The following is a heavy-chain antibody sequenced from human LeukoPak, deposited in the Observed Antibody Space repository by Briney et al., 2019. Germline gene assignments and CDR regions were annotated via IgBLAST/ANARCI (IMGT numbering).Heavy chain of an antibody. CDR3: AHSTYYDFSPGEYTYFDY. CDR1: GFSLSTSGVG. Sequence: SGPTLVKPTQTLTLTCTFSGFSLSTSGVGVGWIRQPPGKALEWLALIYWNDDKRYSPSLKSRLTITKDTSKNQVVLTMTNMDPVDTATYYCAHSTYYDFSPGEYTYFDYWGQGTLVTVSS. CDR2: IYWNDDK. V-gene: IGHV2-5*01. J-gene: IGHJ4*02. D-gene: IGHD3-3*01.